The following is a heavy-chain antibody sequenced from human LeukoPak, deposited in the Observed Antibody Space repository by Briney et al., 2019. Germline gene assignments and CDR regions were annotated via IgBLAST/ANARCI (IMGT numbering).Heavy chain of an antibody. Sequence: ASVKVSCKASGYTFTGYYMHWVRQAPGQGLEWMGWINPNSGGTNYAQKFQGRVTMTRDTSISTAYMELSSLRSEDTAVYYCARGTGYSSSWPPHWGQGTLVTVSS. CDR1: GYTFTGYY. CDR2: INPNSGGT. D-gene: IGHD6-13*01. CDR3: ARGTGYSSSWPPH. V-gene: IGHV1-2*02. J-gene: IGHJ4*02.